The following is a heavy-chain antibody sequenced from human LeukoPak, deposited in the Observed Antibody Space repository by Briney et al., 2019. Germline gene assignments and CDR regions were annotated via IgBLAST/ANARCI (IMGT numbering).Heavy chain of an antibody. V-gene: IGHV4-34*01. J-gene: IGHJ6*02. Sequence: SETLSLTCAVYGGSFSGYYWSWMRQPPGKGLEWIGEINHSGSTNYNPSLKSRVTISVDTSKNQFSLKLSSVTAADTAVYYCARGPRFWSRYYYYGMDVWGQGTTVTVSS. D-gene: IGHD3-3*01. CDR3: ARGPRFWSRYYYYGMDV. CDR1: GGSFSGYY. CDR2: INHSGST.